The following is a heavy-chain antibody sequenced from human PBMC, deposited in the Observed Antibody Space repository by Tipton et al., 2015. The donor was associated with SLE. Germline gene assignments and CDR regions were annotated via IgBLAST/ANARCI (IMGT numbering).Heavy chain of an antibody. J-gene: IGHJ3*02. CDR2: FSSGRNT. CDR1: GDSMSSSSYY. CDR3: ERHMRQLVRDASDI. Sequence: TLSLTCTVSGDSMSSSSYYWGWIRQPPGKGLEWIGSFSSGRNTYLNASLKSRVTISVDTSKNQLSLKLHSVTAADTAVYYCERHMRQLVRDASDIWGQGTMVTVSS. D-gene: IGHD6-6*01. V-gene: IGHV4-39*07.